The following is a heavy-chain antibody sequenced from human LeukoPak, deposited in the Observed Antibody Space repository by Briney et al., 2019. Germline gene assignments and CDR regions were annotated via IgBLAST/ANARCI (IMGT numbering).Heavy chain of an antibody. D-gene: IGHD3-9*01. J-gene: IGHJ4*02. CDR3: AKGGYDILTGYSL. CDR2: ISYDGSNK. Sequence: GGSLRLSCAASGFTFSSYGMHWVRQAPGKGLEGVAVISYDGSNKYYADSVKGRFTISRDNSKNTLYLQMNSLRAEDTAVYYCAKGGYDILTGYSLWGQGTLVTVSS. V-gene: IGHV3-30*18. CDR1: GFTFSSYG.